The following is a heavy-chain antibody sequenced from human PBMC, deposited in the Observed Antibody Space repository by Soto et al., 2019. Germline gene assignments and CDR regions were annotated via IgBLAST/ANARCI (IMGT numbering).Heavy chain of an antibody. D-gene: IGHD3-3*01. J-gene: IGHJ5*02. Sequence: QVQLQQWGAGLLKPSETLSLTCAVYGGSFSGYYWSWIRQPPGKGLEWIGEINHSGSTNYNPSLKSRVTISVDTSKNQFSLKLSSVTAADTAVYYCARGLNFVYYDFWRGKNWFDPWGQGTLVTVSS. V-gene: IGHV4-34*01. CDR2: INHSGST. CDR1: GGSFSGYY. CDR3: ARGLNFVYYDFWRGKNWFDP.